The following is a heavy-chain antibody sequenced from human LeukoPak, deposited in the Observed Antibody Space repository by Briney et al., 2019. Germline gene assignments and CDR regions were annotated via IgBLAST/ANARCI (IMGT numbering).Heavy chain of an antibody. V-gene: IGHV1-69*13. Sequence: ASVKVSCKASGGTFSSYAISWVRQAPGQGLEWMGGIIPIFGTANYAQKFQGRVTITADESTSTAYMELSSLRSEDTAVYYCARVTNYCGGDCYTYYYHYYGVDVWGQGTTVTVSS. J-gene: IGHJ6*02. CDR2: IIPIFGTA. CDR1: GGTFSSYA. CDR3: ARVTNYCGGDCYTYYYHYYGVDV. D-gene: IGHD2-21*02.